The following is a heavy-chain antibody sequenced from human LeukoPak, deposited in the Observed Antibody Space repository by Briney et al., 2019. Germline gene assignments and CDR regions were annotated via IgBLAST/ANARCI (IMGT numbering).Heavy chain of an antibody. CDR2: ISWNSGSI. Sequence: PGGSLRLSCAASGFIFDDYAMHWVRQAPGKGLEWVSGISWNSGSIGYADSVKGRFTISRDNAKNSLYLQMNSLRAEDTALYYCAKGSPPTYYYDSSGYAFDIWGQGTMVTVSS. CDR1: GFIFDDYA. D-gene: IGHD3-22*01. V-gene: IGHV3-9*01. J-gene: IGHJ3*02. CDR3: AKGSPPTYYYDSSGYAFDI.